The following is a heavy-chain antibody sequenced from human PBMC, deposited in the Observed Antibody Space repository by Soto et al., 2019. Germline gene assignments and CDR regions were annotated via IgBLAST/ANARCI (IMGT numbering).Heavy chain of an antibody. J-gene: IGHJ6*02. V-gene: IGHV1-69*11. D-gene: IGHD3-16*02. CDR3: ARWPQPRYTADPYAVDV. CDR2: IVPSLDTT. CDR1: GGTFSSSG. Sequence: QVHLVQSGTEVKKPGSSVKVSCKASGGTFSSSGFSWVRQAPGQGLEWMGMIVPSLDTTNYAQKFQASVTITADEVTSTAYMELRSLRSEDTAVYDCARWPQPRYTADPYAVDVWGQGTRVIVSS.